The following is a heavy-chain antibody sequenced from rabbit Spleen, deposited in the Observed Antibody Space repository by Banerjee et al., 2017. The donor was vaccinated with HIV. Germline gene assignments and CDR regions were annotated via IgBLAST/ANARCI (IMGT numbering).Heavy chain of an antibody. CDR2: VYGGYSAGT. V-gene: IGHV1S45*01. J-gene: IGHJ4*01. CDR1: GFSFSSSYY. Sequence: QEQLVESGGGLVQPEGSLTLTCTASGFSFSSSYYICWVRQAPGKGLEWIACVYGGYSAGTAYANWAKGRFTISKTSSTTVTLQMTSLTAADTATYFCARIVNDLTWGINLWGPGTLVTVS. CDR3: ARIVNDLTWGINL. D-gene: IGHD2-1*01.